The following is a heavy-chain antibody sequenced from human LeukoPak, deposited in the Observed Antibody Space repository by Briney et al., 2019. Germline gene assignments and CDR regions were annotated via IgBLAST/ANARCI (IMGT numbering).Heavy chain of an antibody. CDR3: ANVGRDGSLGY. Sequence: GGSLRLSCAASGFTFSSYAMSWVRQAPGKGLEWVSAISGSGGSTYYADSVKGRFTISRDNSKNTLYLQMNSLRAKDTAVYYCANVGRDGSLGYWGQGTLVTVSS. J-gene: IGHJ4*02. V-gene: IGHV3-23*01. D-gene: IGHD5-24*01. CDR2: ISGSGGST. CDR1: GFTFSSYA.